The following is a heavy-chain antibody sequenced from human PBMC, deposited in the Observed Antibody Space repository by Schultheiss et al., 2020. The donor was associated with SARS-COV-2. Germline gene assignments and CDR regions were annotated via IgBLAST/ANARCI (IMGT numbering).Heavy chain of an antibody. Sequence: GGSLRLSCAASGFTFSSYSMNWVRQAPGKGLVWVSRINSDGSSTSYADSVKGRFTISRDNAKNSLYLQMNSLRAEDTAVYYCARVGSSWYWFDPWGQGTLVTVSS. J-gene: IGHJ5*02. CDR3: ARVGSSWYWFDP. D-gene: IGHD6-13*01. CDR2: INSDGSST. CDR1: GFTFSSYS. V-gene: IGHV3-74*01.